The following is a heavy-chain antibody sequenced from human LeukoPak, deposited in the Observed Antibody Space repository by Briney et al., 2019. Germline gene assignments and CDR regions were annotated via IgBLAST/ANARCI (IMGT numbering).Heavy chain of an antibody. CDR2: LWNAGSDR. CDR3: VRDRVASGTRGFDY. CDR1: GSIFSNYG. Sequence: PGTALRLSCAASGSIFSNYGMHWVRQAPGKGPEGGAGLWNAGSDRYYADSVRGRFTVSRDNSKNTLSLQMNGLRVEDTAVYYCVRDRVASGTRGFDYWGQGTLVSVSS. D-gene: IGHD1-1*01. V-gene: IGHV3-33*01. J-gene: IGHJ4*02.